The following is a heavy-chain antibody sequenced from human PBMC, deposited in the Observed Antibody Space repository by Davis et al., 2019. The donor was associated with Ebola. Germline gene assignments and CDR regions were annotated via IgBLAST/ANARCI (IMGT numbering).Heavy chain of an antibody. D-gene: IGHD1-14*01. CDR1: GFTFSSYA. CDR3: ARDPYKVYYYMDV. V-gene: IGHV3-23*01. CDR2: ISGSGGST. Sequence: GESLKISCAASGFTFSSYAMSWVRQAPGKGLEWVSAISGSGGSTYYADSVKGRFTISRDNSKNTLYLQMNSLRAEDTAVYYCARDPYKVYYYMDVWGKGTTVTVSS. J-gene: IGHJ6*03.